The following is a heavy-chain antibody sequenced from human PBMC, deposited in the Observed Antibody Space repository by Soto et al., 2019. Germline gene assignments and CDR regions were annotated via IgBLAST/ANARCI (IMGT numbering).Heavy chain of an antibody. V-gene: IGHV1-69*01. D-gene: IGHD3-16*01. Sequence: QVQLVQSGAEVKKPGSSVKVSCKASGGTFSSYSINWVRQAPGQGLEWMGEIIPIFGTANYAQKFQGRVTITADESTSPAYMEPSSLRTEETGVYLRAGDGWRQPRGIEHWGPGTLVTVSS. CDR3: AGDGWRQPRGIEH. CDR1: GGTFSSYS. CDR2: IIPIFGTA. J-gene: IGHJ4*01.